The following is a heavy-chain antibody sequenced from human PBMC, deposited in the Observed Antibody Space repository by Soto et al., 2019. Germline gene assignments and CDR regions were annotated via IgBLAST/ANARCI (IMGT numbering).Heavy chain of an antibody. V-gene: IGHV3-11*01. D-gene: IGHD1-26*01. Sequence: GGSLRLSCAASGFTFSDYYMSWIRQAPGKGLEWVSYISSSGSTIYYADSVKGRFTISRDNSKSTLYLQMMSLRAEDTAVYYCAKDLYVQPPSGWFDPWGQGTVVTVSS. CDR1: GFTFSDYY. CDR2: ISSSGSTI. J-gene: IGHJ5*02. CDR3: AKDLYVQPPSGWFDP.